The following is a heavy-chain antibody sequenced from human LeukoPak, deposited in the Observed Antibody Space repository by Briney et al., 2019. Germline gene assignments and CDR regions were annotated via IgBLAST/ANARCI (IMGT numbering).Heavy chain of an antibody. J-gene: IGHJ4*02. Sequence: GGTLKLSCAASGFTFSSYSMNWIRQVPGKGMEWVSSISSSGSSIYYADSVEGRFTISRDNDKNSLYPQMNSLRAEDTAVYYCAKGITMVRGPFDYWGQGTLVTVSS. CDR1: GFTFSSYS. CDR2: ISSSGSSI. D-gene: IGHD3-10*01. CDR3: AKGITMVRGPFDY. V-gene: IGHV3-21*01.